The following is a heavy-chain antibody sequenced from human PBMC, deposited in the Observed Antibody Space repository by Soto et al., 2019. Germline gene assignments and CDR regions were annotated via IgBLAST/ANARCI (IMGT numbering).Heavy chain of an antibody. J-gene: IGHJ5*02. D-gene: IGHD2-21*02. CDR3: ARHPSDFWFDP. V-gene: IGHV4-39*01. CDR1: GVSISRSSYF. Sequence: SETLSLTCTASGVSISRSSYFWDWIRQPPGKGLEWIGSIYYSGSTYYNPSLKSRVTVSVDTSKNQFSLKLSSVTAADTAVYYCARHPSDFWFDPWGQGTLVTVS. CDR2: IYYSGST.